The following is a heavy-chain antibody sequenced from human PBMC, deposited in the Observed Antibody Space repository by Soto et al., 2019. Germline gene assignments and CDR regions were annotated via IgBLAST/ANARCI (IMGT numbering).Heavy chain of an antibody. CDR3: ARGSVAVTVIPTAMDFQH. Sequence: PGGSLRLSCAASGFTFSDYYMSWIRQSPGEGLEWIAYIGGSGYTKYADSVKGRFTISRDNAKNSLYLQMNSLRVEDTAIYYCARGSVAVTVIPTAMDFQHWGQAILVTVSS. CDR2: IGGSGYT. J-gene: IGHJ1*01. D-gene: IGHD2-21*02. V-gene: IGHV3-11*05. CDR1: GFTFSDYY.